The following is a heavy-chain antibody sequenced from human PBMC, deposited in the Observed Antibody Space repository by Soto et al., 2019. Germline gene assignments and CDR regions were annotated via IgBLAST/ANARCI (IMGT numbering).Heavy chain of an antibody. Sequence: PSETLSLTCAVSGVSVTSGDYYWSWMRQSPGKGLEWIGNIYYSETTSYNPSLNSRLSISIDTSRNQFSLQLTSVTAADTAIYYCARQRRGGYWFDPWGQGTLVTVSS. CDR3: ARQRRGGYWFDP. J-gene: IGHJ5*02. V-gene: IGHV4-30-4*01. CDR2: IYYSETT. CDR1: GVSVTSGDYY.